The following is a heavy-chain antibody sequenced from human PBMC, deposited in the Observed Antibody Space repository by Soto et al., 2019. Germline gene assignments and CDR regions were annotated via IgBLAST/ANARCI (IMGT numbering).Heavy chain of an antibody. CDR2: IITIFGTA. D-gene: IGHD6-25*01. Sequence: QVQLVQSGAEVKKPGSSVKVSCKASGGTFSRYAISWVRQAPGQGLEWMGGIITIFGTANYAQKFQGRVTITADESASTAYMELRSLRSEDTAVYYCARQGAALRDYYYGMDVWGQGTTVTVSS. CDR3: ARQGAALRDYYYGMDV. CDR1: GGTFSRYA. V-gene: IGHV1-69*12. J-gene: IGHJ6*02.